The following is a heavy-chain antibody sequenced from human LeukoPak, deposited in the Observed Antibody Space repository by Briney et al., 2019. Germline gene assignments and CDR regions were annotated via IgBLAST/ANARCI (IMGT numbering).Heavy chain of an antibody. CDR2: ISSSGSTI. D-gene: IGHD3-22*01. CDR3: ARANYYDISGYDY. CDR1: GFTFSSYE. V-gene: IGHV3-48*03. J-gene: IGHJ4*02. Sequence: PGGSLRLSCAASGFTFSSYEMNWVRQAPGKGLEWVSYISSSGSTIYYADSVKGRFTISRDNAKNSLYLQMNGLRAEDTAVYYCARANYYDISGYDYWGQGTLVTVSS.